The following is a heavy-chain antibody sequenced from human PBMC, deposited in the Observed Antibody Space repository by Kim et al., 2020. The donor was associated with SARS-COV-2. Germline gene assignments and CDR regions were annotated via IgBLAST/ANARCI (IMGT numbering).Heavy chain of an antibody. D-gene: IGHD6-19*01. CDR1: GDSVSSNTAT. V-gene: IGHV6-1*01. CDR3: AKAVAGYYYGMDV. CDR2: TYYRSKWYN. Sequence: SQTLSLTCAISGDSVSSNTATWNWIRQSPSRGLECLGRTYYRSKWYNDYAVSVKSRMSINPDTSKNQFSLQLNSVTPEDTAVYYCAKAVAGYYYGMDVWGQGTTVTVSS. J-gene: IGHJ6*02.